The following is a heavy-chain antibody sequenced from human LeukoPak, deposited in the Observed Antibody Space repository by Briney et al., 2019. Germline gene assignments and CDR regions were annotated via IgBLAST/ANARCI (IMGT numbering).Heavy chain of an antibody. CDR2: IIPIFGTA. CDR1: GGTFSSYA. V-gene: IGHV1-69*01. Sequence: SVKVSCKASGGTFSSYAISWVRQAPGQGLEWMGGIIPIFGTANYAQKFQGRVTITADESTSTAYMELSSLRSEDTAVYYCARGTKLRFHNWFDPWGQGTLVTVSS. D-gene: IGHD3-3*01. CDR3: ARGTKLRFHNWFDP. J-gene: IGHJ5*02.